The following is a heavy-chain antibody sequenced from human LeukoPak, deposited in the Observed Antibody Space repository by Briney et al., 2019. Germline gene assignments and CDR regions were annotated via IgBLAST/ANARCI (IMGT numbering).Heavy chain of an antibody. D-gene: IGHD3-22*01. J-gene: IGHJ2*01. Sequence: SETLSLTCTVPGGSISSYYWSWIRQPPGKGLEWIGYIYYSGSTNYNPSLKSRVTISVDTSKNQFSLKLSSVTAADTAVYYCARWYYYDSSYWYFDLWGRGTLVTVSS. V-gene: IGHV4-59*01. CDR1: GGSISSYY. CDR3: ARWYYYDSSYWYFDL. CDR2: IYYSGST.